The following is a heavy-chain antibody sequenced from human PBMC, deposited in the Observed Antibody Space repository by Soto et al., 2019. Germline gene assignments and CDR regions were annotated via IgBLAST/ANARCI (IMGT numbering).Heavy chain of an antibody. CDR3: ARLKPARGSSGTFDY. CDR1: GFTFSSYA. J-gene: IGHJ4*02. Sequence: EVQLLESGGGLVQPGGSLRLSCAASGFTFSSYAMSWVRQAPGKGLEWVSAISGSGGSTYYADSVKGRFTISRDNSQSTLYLQMNSLRAEDTAVYYCARLKPARGSSGTFDYWGQGTLVTVSS. D-gene: IGHD6-6*01. V-gene: IGHV3-23*01. CDR2: ISGSGGST.